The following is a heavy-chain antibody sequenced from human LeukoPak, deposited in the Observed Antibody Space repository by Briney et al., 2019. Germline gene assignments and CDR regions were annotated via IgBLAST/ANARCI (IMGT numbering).Heavy chain of an antibody. CDR1: GCTFSNFA. CDR3: ANLEGQHLVEYYFAY. D-gene: IGHD6-13*01. V-gene: IGHV3-23*01. J-gene: IGHJ4*02. Sequence: PGGSLRLSCAASGCTFSNFAVSWVRQAPGEGLEWVSAVSGSGDGTYYADSVKGRFTISRDNSKNTLYLEMNSLRAEDTAVYYCANLEGQHLVEYYFAYWGQGTLVTVS. CDR2: VSGSGDGT.